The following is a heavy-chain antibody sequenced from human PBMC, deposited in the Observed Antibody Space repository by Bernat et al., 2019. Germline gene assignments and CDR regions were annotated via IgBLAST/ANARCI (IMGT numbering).Heavy chain of an antibody. Sequence: EVQLVESGGGLVQPGGSLRLSCAASGFTFSSYEMNWVRQAPGKGLEWVSYISSSGSTRYDADSVKGRFTISRDNAKNSLYLQMNSLRAEDTAVYYCARDWRCGGDCSPGIDYWGQGTLVTVSS. V-gene: IGHV3-48*03. D-gene: IGHD2-21*02. CDR2: ISSSGSTR. CDR1: GFTFSSYE. J-gene: IGHJ4*02. CDR3: ARDWRCGGDCSPGIDY.